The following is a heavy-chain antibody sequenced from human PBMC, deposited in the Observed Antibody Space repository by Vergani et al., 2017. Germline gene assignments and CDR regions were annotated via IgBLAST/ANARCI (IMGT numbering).Heavy chain of an antibody. V-gene: IGHV3-48*01. CDR3: ARDWSTYYDSGWFDP. D-gene: IGHD3-22*01. CDR1: GFTFSSYS. CDR2: ISSSSSTI. Sequence: VQLVESGGGVVQPGGSLRLSCAASGFTFSSYSMNWVRQAPGKGLEWVSYISSSSSTIYYADSVKGRFTISRDNAKNSLYLQMNSLRAEDTAVYYCARDWSTYYDSGWFDPWGQGTLVTVSS. J-gene: IGHJ5*02.